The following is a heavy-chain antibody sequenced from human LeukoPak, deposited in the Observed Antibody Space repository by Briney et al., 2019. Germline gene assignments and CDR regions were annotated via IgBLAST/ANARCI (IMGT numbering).Heavy chain of an antibody. V-gene: IGHV3-30*02. CDR2: IRYDGSNK. CDR1: GFTFSSYA. Sequence: PGGSLRLSCAASGFTFSSYAMSWVRQAPGKGLEWVAFIRYDGSNKYYADSVKGRFTISRDNSKNTLYLQMNSLRAEDTAVYYCAALSSSWSGRVFDYWGQGTLVTVSS. D-gene: IGHD6-13*01. J-gene: IGHJ4*02. CDR3: AALSSSWSGRVFDY.